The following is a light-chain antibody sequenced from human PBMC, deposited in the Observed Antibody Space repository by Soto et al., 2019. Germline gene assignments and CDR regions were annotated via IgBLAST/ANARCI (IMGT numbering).Light chain of an antibody. Sequence: EIVMTQSPAILSVSPGERATLSCRASQSVSSNLAWFQQKPGQTPRLLFNGASTRATGIPARFTGNGSGTEFILTISSLQSEDFAVYYCQQYDIWPQTFGQGTKVDIK. CDR2: GAS. V-gene: IGKV3-15*01. CDR1: QSVSSN. CDR3: QQYDIWPQT. J-gene: IGKJ1*01.